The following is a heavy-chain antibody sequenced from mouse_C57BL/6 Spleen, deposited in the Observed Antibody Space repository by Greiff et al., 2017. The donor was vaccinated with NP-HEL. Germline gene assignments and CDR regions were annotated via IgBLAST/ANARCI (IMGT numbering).Heavy chain of an antibody. CDR3: ARAFITTVVYWYFDV. V-gene: IGHV5-4*03. D-gene: IGHD1-1*01. CDR2: ISDGGSYT. J-gene: IGHJ1*03. CDR1: GFTFSSYA. Sequence: EVKLVESGGGLVKPGGSLKLSCAASGFTFSSYAMSWVRQTPEKRLEWVATISDGGSYTYYPDNVKGRFTISRDNAKNNLYLQMSHLKSEDTAMYYCARAFITTVVYWYFDVWGTGTTVTVSS.